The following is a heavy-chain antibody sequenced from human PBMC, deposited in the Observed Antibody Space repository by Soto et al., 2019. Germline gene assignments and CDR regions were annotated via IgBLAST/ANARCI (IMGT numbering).Heavy chain of an antibody. V-gene: IGHV3-30*18. J-gene: IGHJ6*02. CDR2: ISYDGSNK. CDR1: GFTFSSYG. D-gene: IGHD3-22*01. CDR3: AKDHLITMIVVAYGMDV. Sequence: VQLVESGGGLVKPGGSLRLSCAASGFTFSSYGMHWVRQAPGKGLEWVAVISYDGSNKYYADSVKGRFTISRDNSKNTLYLQMNSLRAEDTAVYYCAKDHLITMIVVAYGMDVWGQGTTVTVSS.